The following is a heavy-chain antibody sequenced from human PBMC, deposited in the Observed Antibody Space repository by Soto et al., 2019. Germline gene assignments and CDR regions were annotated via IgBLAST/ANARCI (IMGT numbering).Heavy chain of an antibody. CDR3: AGEYSSSSGYLYFDS. V-gene: IGHV4-31*03. CDR2: IYYSGST. Sequence: TLYLTCTVSGCSISSGGYYLIWLRQHPGKGLGWIGYIYYSGSTYYNPSLKSRVTISVDTSKDQFSLKLSSVTAADTGVYYCAGEYSSSSGYLYFDSWGQGTLVTVSS. CDR1: GCSISSGGYY. D-gene: IGHD6-6*01. J-gene: IGHJ4*02.